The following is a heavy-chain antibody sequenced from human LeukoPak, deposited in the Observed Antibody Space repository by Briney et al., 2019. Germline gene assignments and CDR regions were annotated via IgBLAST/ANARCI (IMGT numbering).Heavy chain of an antibody. J-gene: IGHJ6*02. CDR3: ARIGRILTGYYYYYYRMDV. Sequence: SETLSLTCAVYGGSFSGYYWSWIRQPPGKGLEWIGEINHSGSTNYNPSLKSRVTISVDTSKNQFSLKLSSVTAADTAVYYCARIGRILTGYYYYYYRMDVWGQGTTVTVSS. CDR1: GGSFSGYY. CDR2: INHSGST. D-gene: IGHD3-9*01. V-gene: IGHV4-34*01.